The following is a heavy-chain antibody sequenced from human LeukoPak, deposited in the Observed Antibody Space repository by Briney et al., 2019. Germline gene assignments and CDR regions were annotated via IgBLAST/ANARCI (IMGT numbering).Heavy chain of an antibody. CDR3: AKEPREYCSSTSCPNWIDP. D-gene: IGHD2-2*01. Sequence: GGSLRLSCAASGFTFSSYAMSWVRQAPGKGLEWVSAISGSGGTTYYADSVKGRFTIPRDNSKNTLYLQMSSLRAEDTAVYYCAKEPREYCSSTSCPNWIDPWGQGTLVTVSS. CDR1: GFTFSSYA. V-gene: IGHV3-23*01. J-gene: IGHJ5*02. CDR2: ISGSGGTT.